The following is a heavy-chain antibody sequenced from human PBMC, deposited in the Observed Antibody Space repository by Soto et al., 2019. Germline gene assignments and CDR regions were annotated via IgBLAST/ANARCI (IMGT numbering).Heavy chain of an antibody. D-gene: IGHD6-19*01. CDR1: GYTFTSYG. Sequence: QVQLVQSGAEVKKPGSSVKVSCKASGYTFTSYGISWVRQAPGQGLEWLGWTSAYMVTNYAQKFQGRITMTTDTSTSTAYMELRSLRFDDTAVYYCARDSSGRAIFDSWGQGTLVTVSS. CDR3: ARDSSGRAIFDS. CDR2: TSAYMVT. J-gene: IGHJ4*02. V-gene: IGHV1-18*01.